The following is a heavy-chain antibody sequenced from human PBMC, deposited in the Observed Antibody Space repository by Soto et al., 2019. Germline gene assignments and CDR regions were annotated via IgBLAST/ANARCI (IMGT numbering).Heavy chain of an antibody. J-gene: IGHJ6*02. CDR1: GYTFTSYG. D-gene: IGHD3-10*01. CDR3: VGSARYYYYGMDV. V-gene: IGHV1-18*01. Sequence: QVQLVQSGAEVKKPGASVKVSCKASGYTFTSYGISWVRQAPGQGLEWMGWISAYNGNTNYAQKLQGRVTMTTDTSTSTAYMERRSVRADDTAVYYWVGSARYYYYGMDVWGQGTTVTVSS. CDR2: ISAYNGNT.